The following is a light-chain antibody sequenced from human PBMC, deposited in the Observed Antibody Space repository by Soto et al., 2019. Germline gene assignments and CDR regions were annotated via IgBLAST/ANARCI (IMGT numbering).Light chain of an antibody. Sequence: EIGLTQSPGTLSLSPGERATLSCRASHSVSSSYLAWYQQKPGQAPRLLTYGASSRATGIPDRFSGSGSGTDFTLTISRLEPEDFAVYYCQQYGSSPPITFGQGTRLEIK. CDR2: GAS. V-gene: IGKV3-20*01. CDR3: QQYGSSPPIT. J-gene: IGKJ5*01. CDR1: HSVSSSY.